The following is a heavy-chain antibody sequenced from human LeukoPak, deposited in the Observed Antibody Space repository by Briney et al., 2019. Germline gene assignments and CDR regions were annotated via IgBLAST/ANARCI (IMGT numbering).Heavy chain of an antibody. D-gene: IGHD3-3*01. J-gene: IGHJ4*02. Sequence: GGSLRLSCAASGFTFSSYAMHWVRQASGKGLEWVGRIRSKANSYATAYAASVKGRFTISRDDSKNTAYLQMNSLKTEDTAVYYCLVFGVVTDRTVDYWGQGTLVTVSS. V-gene: IGHV3-73*01. CDR2: IRSKANSYAT. CDR1: GFTFSSYA. CDR3: LVFGVVTDRTVDY.